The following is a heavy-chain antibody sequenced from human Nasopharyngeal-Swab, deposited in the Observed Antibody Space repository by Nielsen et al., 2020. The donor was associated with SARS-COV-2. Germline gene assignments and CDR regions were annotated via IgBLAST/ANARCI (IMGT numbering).Heavy chain of an antibody. CDR1: GFTFSSYN. CDR2: ISSSSSYI. CDR3: AAYYASGSYSSGSSNYYYYGKDV. Sequence: GGSLRLSCVASGFTFSSYNMNWVRQAPGKGLEWVSCISSSSSYIYCEDSVKGRFTISRDNAENSLYLQMNSLRAEDTVVYYCAAYYASGSYSSGSSNYYYYGKDVWGQGTTVTVSS. V-gene: IGHV3-21*01. D-gene: IGHD3-10*01. J-gene: IGHJ6*02.